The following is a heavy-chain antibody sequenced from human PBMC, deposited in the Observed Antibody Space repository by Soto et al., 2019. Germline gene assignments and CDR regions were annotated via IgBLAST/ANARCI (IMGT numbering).Heavy chain of an antibody. CDR3: ARELRFLEWFDGFDI. J-gene: IGHJ3*02. CDR2: ISAYNGNT. V-gene: IGHV1-18*01. CDR1: GYSFTSYG. D-gene: IGHD3-3*01. Sequence: SLEVSCKDSGYSFTSYGINWVRQAPRQGLECMGWISAYNGNTNYAQKLQGRVTMTTDTSTSTAFMELRSLRSDDTAVYYCARELRFLEWFDGFDIWGQGTMVTVSS.